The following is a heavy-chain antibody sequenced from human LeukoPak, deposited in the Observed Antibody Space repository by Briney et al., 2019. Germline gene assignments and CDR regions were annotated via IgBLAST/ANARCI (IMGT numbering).Heavy chain of an antibody. CDR3: AKDRLQLADAFDI. J-gene: IGHJ3*02. CDR1: GFTFDDYA. CDR2: ISWNSGSI. V-gene: IGHV3-9*01. D-gene: IGHD6-13*01. Sequence: GRSLRLSCAASGFTFDDYAMHWVRQAPGKGLEWVSGISWNSGSIGYADSVKGRFTISRDNAKNSLYLQMNSLRAEDTALYYCAKDRLQLADAFDIWGQGTMVTVSS.